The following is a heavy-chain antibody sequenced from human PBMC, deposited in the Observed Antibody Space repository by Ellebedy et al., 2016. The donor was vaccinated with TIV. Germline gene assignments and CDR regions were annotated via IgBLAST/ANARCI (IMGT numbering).Heavy chain of an antibody. CDR3: ARSCLGCSDAFDI. V-gene: IGHV3-48*04. D-gene: IGHD5/OR15-5a*01. J-gene: IGHJ3*02. Sequence: GGSLRLXXAASGFTFSDYSMNWVRQAPGKGLEWVSFIGTGSRTIYYADAAKGRFTISRDNAKNSLYLQMNSLRAEDTAVYYCARSCLGCSDAFDIWGQGTMVTVSS. CDR2: IGTGSRTI. CDR1: GFTFSDYS.